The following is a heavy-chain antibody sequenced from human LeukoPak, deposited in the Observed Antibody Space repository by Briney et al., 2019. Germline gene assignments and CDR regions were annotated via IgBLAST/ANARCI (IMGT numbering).Heavy chain of an antibody. CDR2: ISYDGSNK. CDR1: GFTFSSYA. V-gene: IGHV3-30-3*01. Sequence: GRSLRLSCAASGFTFSSYAMHWVRQAPGKGLEWVAVISYDGSNKYYADSVKGRFTISRDNSKNTLYLQMNSLRAEDTAVYYCAVVAGTQRVAGDYWGQGTLVTVSS. CDR3: AVVAGTQRVAGDY. D-gene: IGHD6-19*01. J-gene: IGHJ4*02.